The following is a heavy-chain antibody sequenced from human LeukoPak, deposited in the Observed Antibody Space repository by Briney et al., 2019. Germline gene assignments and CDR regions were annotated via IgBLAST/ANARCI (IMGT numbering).Heavy chain of an antibody. CDR1: GGTFSSYA. CDR2: IIPIFGTA. CDR3: ARGGDELRFYYFDY. Sequence: SVKVSCKASGGTFSSYAISWVRQAPGQGLEWMEGIIPIFGTANYAQKFQGRVTITADESTSTAYMELSSLRSEDTAVYYCARGGDELRFYYFDYWGQGTLVTVSS. J-gene: IGHJ4*02. V-gene: IGHV1-69*01. D-gene: IGHD3-10*01.